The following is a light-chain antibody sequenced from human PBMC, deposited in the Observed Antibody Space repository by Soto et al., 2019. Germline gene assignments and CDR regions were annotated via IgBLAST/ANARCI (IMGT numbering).Light chain of an antibody. CDR3: SSYRSSRALVVV. Sequence: QSALTQPASVSGSPGQSITISCTGTSSDVGGYDYVSWFQQHPGKAPKLMIYDVSNRPSGVSNRFSGSKSGNTASLTISGLQAEDEADYHCSSYRSSRALVVVFGGGTKLTVL. CDR2: DVS. CDR1: SSDVGGYDY. V-gene: IGLV2-14*01. J-gene: IGLJ2*01.